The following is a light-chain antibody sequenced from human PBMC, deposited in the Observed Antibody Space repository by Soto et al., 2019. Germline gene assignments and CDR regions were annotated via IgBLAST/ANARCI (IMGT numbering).Light chain of an antibody. Sequence: EIVLTQSPGTLSLSPGERATLSCRASQSVSSSYLAWYQQKPGQAPRLLIYGASSRATGIPDRFSGSGSGTAFTVTISRLDPEACAVYSCQLVGSAPPLTFGPATKVDIK. CDR1: QSVSSSY. CDR3: QLVGSAPPLT. J-gene: IGKJ3*01. CDR2: GAS. V-gene: IGKV3-20*01.